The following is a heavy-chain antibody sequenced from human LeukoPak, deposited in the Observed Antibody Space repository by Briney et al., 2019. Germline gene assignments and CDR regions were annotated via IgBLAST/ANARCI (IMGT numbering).Heavy chain of an antibody. J-gene: IGHJ4*02. CDR1: GYTFTSYG. CDR2: ISANNGNT. D-gene: IGHD3-22*01. V-gene: IGHV1-18*01. Sequence: ASVKVSCKASGYTFTSYGISWVRQAPGQGLEWMGWISANNGNTNYAQKFQGRVTMTTDTSTRTAYMELRSLRSDDTAVYYCAGEGYYDSTGYYDNWGQGTLVTVSS. CDR3: AGEGYYDSTGYYDN.